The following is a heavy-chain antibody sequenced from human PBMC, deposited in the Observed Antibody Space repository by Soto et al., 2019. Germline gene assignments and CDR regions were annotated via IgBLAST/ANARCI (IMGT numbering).Heavy chain of an antibody. CDR3: ARDQAIAVANWYFDL. J-gene: IGHJ2*01. D-gene: IGHD6-19*01. Sequence: QVQLVQSGAEVKKPGSSVKVSCKASGGTFSSYTISWVRQAPGQGLEWMGRIIPILGIANYAQKFQGRVTITADKSTSTAYMELSSLRSEDTAVYYCARDQAIAVANWYFDLWGRGTLVTVSS. V-gene: IGHV1-69*08. CDR2: IIPILGIA. CDR1: GGTFSSYT.